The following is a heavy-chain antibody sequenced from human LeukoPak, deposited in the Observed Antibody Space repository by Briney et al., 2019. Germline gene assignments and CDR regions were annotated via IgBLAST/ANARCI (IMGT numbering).Heavy chain of an antibody. CDR1: GFTFSRYK. CDR3: ARAKYYYGSGSYYDAFDI. D-gene: IGHD3-10*01. V-gene: IGHV3-74*01. CDR2: LNSDGSGT. J-gene: IGHJ3*02. Sequence: GGSQRLSCVASGFTFSRYKMHWVRQGPGKGLMWVSRLNSDGSGTTYADSVKGRFTISRDNAKNTLYLQMNSLRAEDTAVYYCARAKYYYGSGSYYDAFDIWGQGTMVTVSS.